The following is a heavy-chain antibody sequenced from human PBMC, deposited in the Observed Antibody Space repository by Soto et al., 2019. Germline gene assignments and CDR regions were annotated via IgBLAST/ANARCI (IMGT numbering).Heavy chain of an antibody. J-gene: IGHJ4*02. V-gene: IGHV3-74*01. CDR3: ARGEMATVWPLAY. D-gene: IGHD4-4*01. Sequence: GGSLRLSCAASGFTFSTYWMHWVRQAPGEGLVCVSRINSDGTTTNYADSVKGLFTISRDNAKNTLYLQMNSLRAEDTAVYYCARGEMATVWPLAYWGQGTLVTASS. CDR2: INSDGTTT. CDR1: GFTFSTYW.